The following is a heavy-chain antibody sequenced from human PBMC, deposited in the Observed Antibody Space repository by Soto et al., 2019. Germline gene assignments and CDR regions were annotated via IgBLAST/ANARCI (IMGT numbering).Heavy chain of an antibody. Sequence: ASETLSLTCTVSGGSISSSSYYWGWIRQPPGKGLEWIGSIYYSGSTYYNPSLKSRVTISVDTSKNQFSLKLSSVTAADTAVYYCATLWFGESPYWGQGTLVTVSS. CDR3: ATLWFGESPY. CDR1: GGSISSSSYY. J-gene: IGHJ4*02. CDR2: IYYSGST. D-gene: IGHD3-10*01. V-gene: IGHV4-39*01.